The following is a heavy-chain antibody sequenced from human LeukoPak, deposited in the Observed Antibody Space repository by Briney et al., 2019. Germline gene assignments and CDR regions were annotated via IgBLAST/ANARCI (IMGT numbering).Heavy chain of an antibody. V-gene: IGHV3-48*02. CDR3: ARDHCTGGVCYYYSDY. J-gene: IGHJ4*02. D-gene: IGHD2-8*02. CDR2: ISTSSGTM. Sequence: GGSLRLSCAASGFTFSSFGMYWVRQAPGKGLEWLSYISTSSGTMYYADSVKGRFTISRDNAKNSLSLQMNSLRDEDTALYYCARDHCTGGVCYYYSDYWGQGTLVAVSS. CDR1: GFTFSSFG.